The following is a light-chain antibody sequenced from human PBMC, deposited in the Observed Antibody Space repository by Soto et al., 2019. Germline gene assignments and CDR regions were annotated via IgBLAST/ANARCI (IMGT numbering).Light chain of an antibody. CDR3: LQYRSNSWT. Sequence: DIQMTQSPSSLSPSVGDRVTITCRASRSISDWLAWYQQKPGKAPELLIFDASNLKSGVSSRFSGSGSGTEFTLTITRMPTAAVANYSCLQYRSNSWTFGQGTKVDIK. CDR1: RSISDW. CDR2: DAS. J-gene: IGKJ1*01. V-gene: IGKV1-5*01.